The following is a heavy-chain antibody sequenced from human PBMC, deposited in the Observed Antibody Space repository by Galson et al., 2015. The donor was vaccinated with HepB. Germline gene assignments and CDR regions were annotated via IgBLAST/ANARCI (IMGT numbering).Heavy chain of an antibody. CDR1: GFTFSSYW. CDR3: ARVFCSSSGCYTFLDY. V-gene: IGHV3-7*03. CDR2: IKPDGSDK. D-gene: IGHD2-2*02. Sequence: SLRLSCAASGFTFSSYWMSWVRQAPGKGLEWVANIKPDGSDKYYVDSVKGRFSISKDNAKNSVYLQMNSLGAEDTAMYYCARVFCSSSGCYTFLDYWGQGTLVTVSS. J-gene: IGHJ4*02.